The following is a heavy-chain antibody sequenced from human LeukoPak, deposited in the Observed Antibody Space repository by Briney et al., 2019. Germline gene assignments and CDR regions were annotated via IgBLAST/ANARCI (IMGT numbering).Heavy chain of an antibody. CDR3: ARGYSSGWYGQIDY. J-gene: IGHJ4*02. V-gene: IGHV4-59*01. Sequence: PSETLSLTCTVSGGSISSYYWSWIRQPPGKGLEWIGYIYYSGSTNYNPSLKSRVTISVDTSKNQFSLKLSSVTAADTAVYYCARGYSSGWYGQIDYWGQGTLVTVSS. CDR2: IYYSGST. CDR1: GGSISSYY. D-gene: IGHD6-19*01.